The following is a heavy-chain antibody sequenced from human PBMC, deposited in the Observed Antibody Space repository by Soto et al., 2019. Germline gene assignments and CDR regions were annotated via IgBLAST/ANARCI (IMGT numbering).Heavy chain of an antibody. J-gene: IGHJ6*02. CDR1: GFTFSTYA. V-gene: IGHV3-30-3*01. D-gene: IGHD6-6*01. CDR2: ISYDGNNE. Sequence: GGSLRLSCAASGFTFSTYAMHWVRQAPGKGLEWAAVISYDGNNEYYADSVKGRFTLSRDNSKNTLYLQMNSLRAEDTAVYYCVREKAARFLAGGMDVWGQGTTVTVSS. CDR3: VREKAARFLAGGMDV.